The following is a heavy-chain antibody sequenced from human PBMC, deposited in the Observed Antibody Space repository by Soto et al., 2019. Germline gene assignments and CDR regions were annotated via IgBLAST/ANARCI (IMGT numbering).Heavy chain of an antibody. J-gene: IGHJ6*02. V-gene: IGHV3-23*01. Sequence: GGSLRLSCAASGFTFSSYAMSWVRQAPGKGLEWVSAISGSGGSTYYADSVKGRFTISRDNSKNTLYLQMNSLRAEDTAVYYCAKYHALEGQQLALPDPYYDYYGMDVSGQGTTDTVSS. CDR3: AKYHALEGQQLALPDPYYDYYGMDV. CDR2: ISGSGGST. D-gene: IGHD6-13*01. CDR1: GFTFSSYA.